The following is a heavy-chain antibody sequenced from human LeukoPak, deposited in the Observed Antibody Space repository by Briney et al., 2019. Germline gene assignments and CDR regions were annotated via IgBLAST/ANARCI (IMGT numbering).Heavy chain of an antibody. CDR3: ARGPTYYFDY. CDR1: GGSISSYY. CDR2: TYYSGST. Sequence: SETLSLTCTVSGGSISSYYWSWIRQPPGKGLEWIGYTYYSGSTNYNPSLKSRVTISVDTSKNQFSLKLSSVTAADTAVYYCARGPTYYFDYWGQGTLVTVSS. V-gene: IGHV4-59*01. J-gene: IGHJ4*02.